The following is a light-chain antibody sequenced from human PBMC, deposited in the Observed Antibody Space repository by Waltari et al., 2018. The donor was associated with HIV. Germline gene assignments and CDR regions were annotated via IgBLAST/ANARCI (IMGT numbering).Light chain of an antibody. CDR2: GAS. CDR1: QTIKTN. CDR3: QQYSNWPRT. Sequence: EIVMTQSPATLSVSPGERVTVSCRASQTIKTNLAWYQQKPGQAPRLLIYGASTRDTGIPARFSGGGSGTEFTLTISSLQSEDFAIYYCQQYSNWPRTFGQGTQVEIK. J-gene: IGKJ1*01. V-gene: IGKV3-15*01.